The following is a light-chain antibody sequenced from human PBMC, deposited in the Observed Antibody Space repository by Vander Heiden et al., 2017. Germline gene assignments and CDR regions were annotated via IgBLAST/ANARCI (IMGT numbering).Light chain of an antibody. J-gene: IGKJ1*01. CDR1: QSLLHSNGYTY. CDR3: MQSRQTPWT. V-gene: IGKV2-28*01. CDR2: LGS. Sequence: DIVMTQSPLSLPVTPGEPASISCRSSQSLLHSNGYTYLDWYLQKPGQSPQLLSSLGSNRASGVPDRFSGSGSGTDFTLKISRVEAEDVGVYYCMQSRQTPWTFGQGTKVEIK.